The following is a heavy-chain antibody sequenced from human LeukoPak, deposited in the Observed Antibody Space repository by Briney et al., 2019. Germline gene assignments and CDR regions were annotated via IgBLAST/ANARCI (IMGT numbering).Heavy chain of an antibody. CDR2: IYNRGTN. J-gene: IGHJ6*03. Sequence: TSETLSLTCSVSGYSISSGFYWVWIRQPPGKGLEWIGSIYNRGTNHYNPSLKSRVTISVDTSKNHFSLKLSSVTAADTAVYYCARAPVGYSYGLRHIYYMDVWGKGTTVTVSS. V-gene: IGHV4-38-2*02. CDR3: ARAPVGYSYGLRHIYYMDV. D-gene: IGHD5-18*01. CDR1: GYSISSGFY.